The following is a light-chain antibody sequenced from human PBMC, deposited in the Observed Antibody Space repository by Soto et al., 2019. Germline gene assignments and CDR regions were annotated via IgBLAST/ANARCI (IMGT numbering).Light chain of an antibody. J-gene: IGKJ1*01. V-gene: IGKV3-20*01. CDR1: QSVSSSY. CDR2: GAS. CDR3: QQYDISPRT. Sequence: IVYPHSPSTVALSPVERAPLSCSASQSVSSSYLAWYQQKPGQAPRLLIYGASSRATGIPDRFSGSGSGTDFTLTISRLEPEDFAVYYCQQYDISPRTFGQGTKVDIK.